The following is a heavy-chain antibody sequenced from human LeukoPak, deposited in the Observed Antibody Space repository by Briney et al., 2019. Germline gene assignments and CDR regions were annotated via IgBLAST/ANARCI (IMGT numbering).Heavy chain of an antibody. CDR1: GFTFSSYS. V-gene: IGHV3-21*03. CDR3: VREPSQQQLATNFDY. D-gene: IGHD6-13*01. J-gene: IGHJ4*02. Sequence: GGSLTLSCAASGFTFSSYSMNWVRQAPGKGLAWVSSISSSSSYIYYADSVKGRFTISRDNAKNSLYLQMNSLRAGDTAVYYCVREPSQQQLATNFDYWGQRTLVTVSS. CDR2: ISSSSSYI.